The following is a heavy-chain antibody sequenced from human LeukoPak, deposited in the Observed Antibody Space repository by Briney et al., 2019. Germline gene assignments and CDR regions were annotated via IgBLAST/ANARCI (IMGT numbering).Heavy chain of an antibody. D-gene: IGHD1-26*01. J-gene: IGHJ4*02. CDR1: GYTFTCYY. Sequence: ASVKVSCKASGYTFTCYYMHWVRQAPGQGLEWMGRINPNSGGTNYAQKFQGRVTMTRDTSISTAYMELSRLRSDDTAVYYCASDSGSYQRSFDYWGQGTLVTVSS. CDR3: ASDSGSYQRSFDY. CDR2: INPNSGGT. V-gene: IGHV1-2*06.